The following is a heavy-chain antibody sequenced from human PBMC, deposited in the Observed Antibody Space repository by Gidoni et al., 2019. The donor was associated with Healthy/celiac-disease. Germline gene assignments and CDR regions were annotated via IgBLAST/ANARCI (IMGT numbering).Heavy chain of an antibody. J-gene: IGHJ3*02. V-gene: IGHV3-49*05. CDR3: TRDLFVYYDRDAFDI. D-gene: IGHD3-22*01. CDR1: GFTFGDYA. CDR2: IRSKAYGGTT. Sequence: EVQLVESGGGLVKPGRSLRLSCTASGFTFGDYAMSWFRQAPGKGLGWVGFIRSKAYGGTTEYAASVKGRFTISRDDSKSIAYLQMNSLKTEDTAVYYCTRDLFVYYDRDAFDIWGQGTMVTVSS.